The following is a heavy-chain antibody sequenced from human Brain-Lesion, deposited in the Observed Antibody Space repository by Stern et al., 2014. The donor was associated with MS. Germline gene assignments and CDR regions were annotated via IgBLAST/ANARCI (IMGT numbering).Heavy chain of an antibody. CDR3: ATLSPGAGGNYYRHFDY. CDR2: FDPEDEET. J-gene: IGHJ4*02. Sequence: VQLEESGAEVKKPGASVKVSCKVSGYTLTELSMHWVRQAPRKGLEWMGGFDPEDEETIYAQKSQGRVTMTEDTSTDTAYMELSSLISEDTAVYYCATLSPGAGGNYYRHFDYWGQGTLVTVSS. V-gene: IGHV1-24*01. CDR1: GYTLTELS. D-gene: IGHD1-26*01.